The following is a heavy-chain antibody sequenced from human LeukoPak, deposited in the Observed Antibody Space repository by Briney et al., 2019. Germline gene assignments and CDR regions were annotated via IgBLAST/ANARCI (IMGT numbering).Heavy chain of an antibody. CDR1: GFTFSSYW. V-gene: IGHV3-74*01. Sequence: GGSLRLSCAASGFTFSSYWMHWVRQAPGKGLVWVSRINSDGSSTSYADSVKGRFTISRDNAKNTLYLQMNSLRAGDTAVYYCARVAYYDSSGSNWGQGTLVTVSS. D-gene: IGHD3-22*01. CDR3: ARVAYYDSSGSN. J-gene: IGHJ4*02. CDR2: INSDGSST.